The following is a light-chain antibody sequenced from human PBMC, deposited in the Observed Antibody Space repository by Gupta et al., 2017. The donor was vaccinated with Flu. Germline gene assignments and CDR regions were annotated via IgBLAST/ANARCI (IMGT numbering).Light chain of an antibody. CDR2: GVT. Sequence: IRLQQSPTSLSASVGDDIIVSCLTTYAVNDRSNCSHSSPGQAPNLPVYGVTTSQYGVPSRFHGSGSVTDFNRTILEIQPEDFPTYSCEQSDSAPWTFGQGTKV. CDR3: EQSDSAPWT. V-gene: IGKV1-39*01. CDR1: YAVNDR. J-gene: IGKJ1*01.